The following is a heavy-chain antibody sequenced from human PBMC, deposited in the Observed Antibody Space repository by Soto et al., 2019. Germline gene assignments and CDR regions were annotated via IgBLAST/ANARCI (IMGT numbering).Heavy chain of an antibody. CDR3: ARHREGNGYYLYLEY. CDR2: MYYSGST. D-gene: IGHD3-3*01. Sequence: PSETLSLTCTVSGCSISSGGYYWGWIRQHPEKGLEWIGYMYYSGSTQYNPSLRSRVTMSVDTPKNQFSLKLSSVTVADTAVYYCARHREGNGYYLYLEYWGQGTTVTVSS. CDR1: GCSISSGGYY. V-gene: IGHV4-31*03. J-gene: IGHJ4*02.